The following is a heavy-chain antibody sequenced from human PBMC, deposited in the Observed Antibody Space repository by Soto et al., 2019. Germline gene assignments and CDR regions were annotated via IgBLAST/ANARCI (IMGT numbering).Heavy chain of an antibody. J-gene: IGHJ4*02. Sequence: PGGSLRLSCAASGFTFSSYGMHWVRQAPGKGLEWVAVISYDGSNKYYADSVKGRFTISRDNSKNTLYLQMNSLRAEDTAVYYCAKSGQKRYSSGWPHFDYGGQGTLVTVSA. CDR2: ISYDGSNK. V-gene: IGHV3-30*18. CDR3: AKSGQKRYSSGWPHFDY. CDR1: GFTFSSYG. D-gene: IGHD6-19*01.